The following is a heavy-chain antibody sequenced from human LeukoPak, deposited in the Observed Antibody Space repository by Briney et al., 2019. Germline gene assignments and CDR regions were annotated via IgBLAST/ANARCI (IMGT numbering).Heavy chain of an antibody. CDR2: IRSKANNYAT. V-gene: IGHV3-73*01. D-gene: IGHD3-10*01. CDR3: ARPSQYGSGTDYYFDS. Sequence: PGGSLRLSCAASGFMFSGSPMHWVRQASGKGLEWVGHIRSKANNYATIYAASVKGRFTISRDDSKNTAYLQMNSLKTEDTAVYYCARPSQYGSGTDYYFDSWGRGTLVTVSS. J-gene: IGHJ2*01. CDR1: GFMFSGSP.